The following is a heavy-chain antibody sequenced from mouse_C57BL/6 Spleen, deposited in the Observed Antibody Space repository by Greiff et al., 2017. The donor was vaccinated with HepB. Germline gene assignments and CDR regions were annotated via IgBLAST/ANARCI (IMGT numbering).Heavy chain of an antibody. D-gene: IGHD1-1*01. CDR2: ISSGGDYI. CDR1: GFTFSSYA. Sequence: EVKLVESGEGLVKPGGSLKLSCAASGFTFSSYAMSWVRQTPEKRLEWVAYISSGGDYIYYADTVKGRFTISRDNARNTLYLQMSSLKSEDTAMYDCTRDSGSSYGAMDYWGQGTSVTVSS. V-gene: IGHV5-9-1*02. CDR3: TRDSGSSYGAMDY. J-gene: IGHJ4*01.